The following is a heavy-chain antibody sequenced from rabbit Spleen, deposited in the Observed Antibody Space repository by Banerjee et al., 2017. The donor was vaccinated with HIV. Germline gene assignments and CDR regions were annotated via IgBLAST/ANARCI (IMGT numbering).Heavy chain of an antibody. Sequence: QSLEESGGGLVQPEGSLALTCTASGFTISSSYYMCWVRQAPGKGLEWIACIYGGSSGSTYYASWAKGRFTISKTSSTTVTLQMTSLTAADTATYFCARSYNGATYGGNARLDLWGPGTLVTVS. J-gene: IGHJ3*01. CDR2: IYGGSSGST. D-gene: IGHD4-2*01. V-gene: IGHV1S40*01. CDR1: GFTISSSYY. CDR3: ARSYNGATYGGNARLDL.